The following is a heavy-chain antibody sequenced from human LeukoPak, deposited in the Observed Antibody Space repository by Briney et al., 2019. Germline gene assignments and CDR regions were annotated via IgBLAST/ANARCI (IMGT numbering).Heavy chain of an antibody. J-gene: IGHJ4*02. V-gene: IGHV3-23*01. CDR1: GFTFSSYA. CDR2: ISGSGGST. CDR3: AKTDLLDYADY. Sequence: GASLRLSCAASGFTFSSYAMSWVRQDPGKGLEWVSAISGSGGSTYYADSVKGRFTISRDNSKNTLYLQMNSLRAEDTAVYYCAKTDLLDYADYWGQGTLVIVSS. D-gene: IGHD2-21*01.